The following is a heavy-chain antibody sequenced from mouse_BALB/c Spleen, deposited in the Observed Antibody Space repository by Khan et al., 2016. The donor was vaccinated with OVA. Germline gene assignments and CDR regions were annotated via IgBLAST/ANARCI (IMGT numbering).Heavy chain of an antibody. CDR2: IWRGGST. J-gene: IGHJ1*01. Sequence: QVQLKESGPGLVQPSHSLSITCTVTDFSISTNGIHWVRQSPGQGLEWLGVIWRGGSTAYNAAILPRLSISKDNSNSQVFFKMNSLQTDDTAIYYCNRAYYKYDRYFDVWGAGTTVAVAS. V-gene: IGHV2-4-1*01. D-gene: IGHD2-14*01. CDR3: NRAYYKYDRYFDV. CDR1: DFSISTNG.